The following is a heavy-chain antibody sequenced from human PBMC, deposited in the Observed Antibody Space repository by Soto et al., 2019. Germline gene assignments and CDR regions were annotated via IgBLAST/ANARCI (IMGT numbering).Heavy chain of an antibody. CDR3: ARWGITIFRDYYYYYRMDV. CDR2: MNPNSGNT. V-gene: IGHV1-8*01. Sequence: ASVKVSCKASGYTFTSYDINWVRQATGQGLEWMGWMNPNSGNTGYAQKFQGRVTMTRNTSISTAYMELSSLRSEDTAVYYCARWGITIFRDYYYYYRMDVWGQGTTVTVSS. CDR1: GYTFTSYD. D-gene: IGHD3-9*01. J-gene: IGHJ6*02.